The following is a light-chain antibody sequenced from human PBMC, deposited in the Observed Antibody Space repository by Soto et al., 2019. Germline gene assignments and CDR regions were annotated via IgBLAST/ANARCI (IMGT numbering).Light chain of an antibody. CDR1: GGTVASNY. J-gene: IGLJ2*01. CDR2: ADN. Sequence: NFMLTQPHSVSESPGKTVTISCTGSGGTVASNYVQWYQQRPGSAPTAVIYADNERPSGVPDRFSGSIDRSSNSASLTISGLKPEDEADYYCQSYDTKSVIFGGGTKLTVL. CDR3: QSYDTKSVI. V-gene: IGLV6-57*02.